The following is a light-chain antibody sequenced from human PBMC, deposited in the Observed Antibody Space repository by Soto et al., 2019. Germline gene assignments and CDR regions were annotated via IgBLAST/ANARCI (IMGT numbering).Light chain of an antibody. CDR2: AAS. CDR3: QHGYSTPLL. CDR1: QSISTY. Sequence: DIHMTQSPSSLSAALASRVTLTCRASQSISTYLHWYQQKPGKAPNLRIYAASTLQSGVPSRFSGSGSGTDFTLTISSLQPEDFATYFCQHGYSTPLLFGGGTKVDI. J-gene: IGKJ4*01. V-gene: IGKV1-39*01.